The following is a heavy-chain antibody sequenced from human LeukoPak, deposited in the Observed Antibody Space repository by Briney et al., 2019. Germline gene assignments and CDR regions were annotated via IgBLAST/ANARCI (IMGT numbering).Heavy chain of an antibody. V-gene: IGHV3-66*02. CDR1: GVSVGGYH. D-gene: IGHD5-24*01. CDR2: TYAGGST. CDR3: ARGGDAYNPFDY. Sequence: GGSLRLSCAASGVSVGGYHMSWVHQAPGKGLEWVSVTYAGGSTYYADSVKGRFTISRDNSKNMVYLQMTSLRAEDTAVYFCARGGDAYNPFDYWGQGTLVTVSS. J-gene: IGHJ4*02.